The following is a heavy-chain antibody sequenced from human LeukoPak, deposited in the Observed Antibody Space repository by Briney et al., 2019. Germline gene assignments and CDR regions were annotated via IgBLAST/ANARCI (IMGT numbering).Heavy chain of an antibody. CDR3: ARDRGYGYGFFDY. V-gene: IGHV3-53*01. CDR1: GFTVRSTY. D-gene: IGHD5-18*01. Sequence: GGSLRLSCAASGFTVRSTYMTWVRQAPGKGLEWVSSFYSGGSSYYADSVKGRFIISRDSSTDTLYLQMNSLRVEDTAVYFCARDRGYGYGFFDYWGQGTLVTVSS. CDR2: FYSGGSS. J-gene: IGHJ4*02.